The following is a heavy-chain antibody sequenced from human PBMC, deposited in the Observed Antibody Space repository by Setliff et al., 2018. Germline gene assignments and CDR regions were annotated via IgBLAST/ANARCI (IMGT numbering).Heavy chain of an antibody. J-gene: IGHJ4*02. V-gene: IGHV2-26*01. CDR3: ARAYYDSSGYYPLVY. Sequence: SGPTLVNPTETLTLTCTVSGFSLSNARMGVSWIRQPPGKALEWLAHIFSNDKKSYSTSLKSRLTISKDTSKSQVVLTMTNMDPVDTATYYCARAYYDSSGYYPLVYWGQGTLVTVSS. CDR1: GFSLSNARMG. D-gene: IGHD3-22*01. CDR2: IFSNDKK.